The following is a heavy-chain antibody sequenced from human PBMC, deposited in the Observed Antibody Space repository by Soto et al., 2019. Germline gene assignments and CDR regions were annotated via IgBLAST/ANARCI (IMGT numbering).Heavy chain of an antibody. Sequence: QVQLVQSGAEVKKPGSSGKVSCKASGGTFSSYSINWVRQAPGQGLEWMGEIIPNFGTANYAQKFQGRVTITADEDASTAYMELSSVKSEDTAVYYGARDGGTHSGGIDYWGQGTPVTVSS. V-gene: IGHV1-69*01. CDR3: ARDGGTHSGGIDY. CDR1: GGTFSSYS. D-gene: IGHD1-26*01. CDR2: IIPNFGTA. J-gene: IGHJ4*02.